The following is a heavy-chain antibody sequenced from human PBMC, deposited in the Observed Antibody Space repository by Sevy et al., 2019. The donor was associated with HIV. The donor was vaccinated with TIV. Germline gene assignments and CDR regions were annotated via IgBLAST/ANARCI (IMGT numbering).Heavy chain of an antibody. CDR2: INSDSGVT. CDR3: ARLTTKPTSDLYGMDV. CDR1: GYIFTDYY. D-gene: IGHD4-17*01. J-gene: IGHJ6*02. V-gene: IGHV1-2*02. Sequence: ASVKVSCKASGYIFTDYYIRWVRQAPGQGLEWMAWINSDSGVTNYAQRFQGEVTVTRDTSLSTAYLELSRLKSNDTAIYYCARLTTKPTSDLYGMDVWGQGTTVTVSS.